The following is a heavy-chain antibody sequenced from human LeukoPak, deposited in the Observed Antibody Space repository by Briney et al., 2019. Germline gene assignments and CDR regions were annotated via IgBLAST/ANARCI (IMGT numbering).Heavy chain of an antibody. CDR3: ATYSPITMIVVGDAFDI. CDR1: GGSISSGGYY. J-gene: IGHJ3*02. Sequence: PSETLSLTCTVSGGSISSGGYYWSWIRQHPGKGLEWIGYIYYSGSIYYNPSLKSRVTISVDTSKNQFSLKLSSVTAADTAVYYCATYSPITMIVVGDAFDIWGQGTMVTVSS. CDR2: IYYSGSI. D-gene: IGHD3-22*01. V-gene: IGHV4-31*03.